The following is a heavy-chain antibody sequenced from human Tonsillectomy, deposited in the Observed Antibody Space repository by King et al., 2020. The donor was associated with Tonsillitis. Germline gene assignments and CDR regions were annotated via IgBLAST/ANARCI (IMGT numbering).Heavy chain of an antibody. V-gene: IGHV3-11*05. J-gene: IGHJ3*02. D-gene: IGHD1-1*01. CDR3: GAGGGTTDNAFDI. CDR1: GFTFSDYY. Sequence: VQLVESGGGLVKPGGSLRLSCAASGFTFSDYYMSWIRQAPGKGLEWVSYISSSSSYTNYADSVKGRFTISRDNAKNSLYLQMNSLRAEDTAVYCCGAGGGTTDNAFDIWGQGTMVTVSS. CDR2: ISSSSSYT.